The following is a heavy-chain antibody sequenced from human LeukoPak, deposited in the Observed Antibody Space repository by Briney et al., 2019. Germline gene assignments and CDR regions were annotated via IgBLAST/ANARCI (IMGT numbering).Heavy chain of an antibody. D-gene: IGHD3-22*01. CDR1: GGSISSYY. V-gene: IGHV4-59*01. CDR2: IYYSGST. Sequence: SETLSLTCTVSGGSISSYYWSWIRQPPGKGLEWIGYIYYSGSTNYNPSLKSRVTISVDTSKNQFSLKLSSVTAADTAVYYCARVTPYYYDSSGYVSGGYFDYWGQGTLVTVSS. CDR3: ARVTPYYYDSSGYVSGGYFDY. J-gene: IGHJ4*02.